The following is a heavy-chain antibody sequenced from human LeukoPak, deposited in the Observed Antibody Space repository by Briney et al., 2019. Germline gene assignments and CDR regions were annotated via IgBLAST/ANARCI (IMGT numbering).Heavy chain of an antibody. CDR2: ISAYNGNT. Sequence: ASVKVSCKASGYTFTSYGISWVRQAPGQGLEWMGWISAYNGNTNYAQKLQGRVTMTTDTSTSTAYMELRSLRPEDTAIYYCARGPFFEIAAAGLDSWGQGTLVTVSS. CDR3: ARGPFFEIAAAGLDS. D-gene: IGHD6-13*01. V-gene: IGHV1-18*01. J-gene: IGHJ4*02. CDR1: GYTFTSYG.